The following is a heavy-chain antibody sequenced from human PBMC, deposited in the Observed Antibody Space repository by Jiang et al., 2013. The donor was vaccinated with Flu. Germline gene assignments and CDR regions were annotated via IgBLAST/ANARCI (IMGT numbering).Heavy chain of an antibody. J-gene: IGHJ6*02. D-gene: IGHD3-22*01. CDR2: INPNSGGT. Sequence: SGAEVKKPGASVKVSCKASGYTFTDYYMYWVRQAPGQGLEWMGWINPNSGGTNYAQKFRGRVTMTRDTSISTAYMELSRLRSDDTAVYYCARGNTMIVVIYQLNYYGMDVWGQGTTVTVSS. CDR1: GYTFTDYY. CDR3: ARGNTMIVVIYQLNYYGMDV. V-gene: IGHV1-2*02.